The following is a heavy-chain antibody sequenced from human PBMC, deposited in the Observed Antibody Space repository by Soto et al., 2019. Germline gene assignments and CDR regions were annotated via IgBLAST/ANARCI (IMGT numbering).Heavy chain of an antibody. CDR1: GGPISSYY. CDR3: ARVPTRLGFYYYHLDV. J-gene: IGHJ6*03. CDR2: IYYSGST. D-gene: IGHD3-10*01. Sequence: QVQLQESGPGLVKPSETLSLTCTVSGGPISSYYWSWIRQPPGKGMEWIGYIYYSGSTSYNPSLEGPSALSGRPAKNPFPPVPSSVAAPDTAVYYCARVPTRLGFYYYHLDVWGQGTPVPVSS. V-gene: IGHV4-59*08.